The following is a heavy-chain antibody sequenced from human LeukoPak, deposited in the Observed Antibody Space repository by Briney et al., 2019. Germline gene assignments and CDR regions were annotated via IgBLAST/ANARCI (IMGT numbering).Heavy chain of an antibody. V-gene: IGHV1-18*01. J-gene: IGHJ4*02. Sequence: ASVKVSCKASGYTFTSYGISWVRQAPGQGLEWMGWISAYNGNTNYAQKLQGRVTMTTDTSTSTAYVELRSLRSDDTAVYYCATRYSRNVAGYDYWGQGTLVTVSS. CDR1: GYTFTSYG. D-gene: IGHD6-13*01. CDR3: ATRYSRNVAGYDY. CDR2: ISAYNGNT.